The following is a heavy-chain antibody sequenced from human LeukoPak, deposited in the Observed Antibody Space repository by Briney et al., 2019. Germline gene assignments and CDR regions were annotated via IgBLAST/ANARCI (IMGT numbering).Heavy chain of an antibody. CDR3: AGRTSCTSSTSCPPQF. D-gene: IGHD2-2*01. CDR2: IWTSGST. CDR1: GASISSYY. Sequence: SETLSLTCTVAGASISSYYWSWIRQPPGKGLEWIGYIWTSGSTNYNPSLKSRVTISVDTSKNQFSLRLNSVTAADTAVYYCAGRTSCTSSTSCPPQFWGQGALVTVSS. V-gene: IGHV4-4*09. J-gene: IGHJ4*02.